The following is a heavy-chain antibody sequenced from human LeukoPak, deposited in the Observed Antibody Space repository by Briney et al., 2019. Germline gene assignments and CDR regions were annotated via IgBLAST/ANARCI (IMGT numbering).Heavy chain of an antibody. CDR3: AHLNHDWGDHDALDV. J-gene: IGHJ3*01. Sequence: SGPTLVKPTQTLTLTCTFSGFSLSTAGLGVAWIRQPPGEALEWLALIYWNDDTRYKPSLKSRLTITKDTSNNQVVLTLTNMDPVDTATYYCAHLNHDWGDHDALDVWGQGTTVTVSS. D-gene: IGHD3-9*01. V-gene: IGHV2-5*01. CDR1: GFSLSTAGLG. CDR2: IYWNDDT.